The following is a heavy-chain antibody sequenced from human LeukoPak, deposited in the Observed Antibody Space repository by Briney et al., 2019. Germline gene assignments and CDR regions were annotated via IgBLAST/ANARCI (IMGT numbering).Heavy chain of an antibody. CDR1: GFTVSSNY. CDR3: AKDLKMRGSDWSGWFDP. D-gene: IGHD6-19*01. J-gene: IGHJ5*02. Sequence: PGGSLRLPCAASGFTVSSNYMSWVRQAPGKGLEWVSVIYSGGSTYYADSVRGRFTISRDNSKNTLYLQMNTLRAEDTAVYYCAKDLKMRGSDWSGWFDPWGQGTLVTVSS. CDR2: IYSGGST. V-gene: IGHV3-53*01.